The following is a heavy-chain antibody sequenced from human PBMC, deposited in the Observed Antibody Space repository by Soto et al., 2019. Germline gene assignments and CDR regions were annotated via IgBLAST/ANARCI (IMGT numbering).Heavy chain of an antibody. CDR1: GHTLINYY. CDR2: IDPSGNGT. V-gene: IGHV1-46*01. J-gene: IGHJ4*02. CDR3: AINYYARSGYIY. Sequence: ASLKVSCKTSGHTLINYYMHWVRQAPGQGLDWLGKIDPSGNGTSYAERFQGRITLTSDTSTKTVYVELSSLRSEDTAIYYCAINYYARSGYIYRGQGT. D-gene: IGHD3-22*01.